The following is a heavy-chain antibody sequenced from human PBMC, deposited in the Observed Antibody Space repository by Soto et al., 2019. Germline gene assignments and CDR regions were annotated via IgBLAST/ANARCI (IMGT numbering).Heavy chain of an antibody. D-gene: IGHD4-4*01. J-gene: IGHJ4*02. CDR3: ATGTDVYTNAWDY. CDR1: GFTFSTYG. Sequence: QVQLVESGGGVVQPGTSLRLSCAASGFTFSTYGMHWVRQAPGKGLEWVSGISYDGSKKYHADSVKGRFTTSRDNSKNTLYLQMNTLRGEDTAVYYCATGTDVYTNAWDYWGQGTLVTVSS. V-gene: IGHV3-30*03. CDR2: ISYDGSKK.